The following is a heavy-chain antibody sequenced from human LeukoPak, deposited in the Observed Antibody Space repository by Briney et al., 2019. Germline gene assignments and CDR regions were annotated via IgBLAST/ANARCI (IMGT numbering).Heavy chain of an antibody. CDR1: GFTFSSYW. CDR3: ASYDCWSGYSPFDY. J-gene: IGHJ4*02. D-gene: IGHD3-3*01. CDR2: INQDQNEI. Sequence: PGGSLRLSCAASGFTFSSYWMTWVRQAPGKGLEWVASINQDQNEIHYVDSVRGRFTISRDNAKNSLYLQMNSLRAEDTAVYYCASYDCWSGYSPFDYWGQGTLVTVSS. V-gene: IGHV3-7*01.